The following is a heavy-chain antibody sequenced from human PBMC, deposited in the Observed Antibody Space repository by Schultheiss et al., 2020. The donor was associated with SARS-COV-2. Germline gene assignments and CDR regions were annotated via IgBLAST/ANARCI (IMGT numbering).Heavy chain of an antibody. CDR1: GGSISSSN. V-gene: IGHV3-23*01. CDR2: ISGSGGST. J-gene: IGHJ4*02. Sequence: LSLTCAVSGGSISSSNWWSWVRQPPGKGLEWVSAISGSGGSTYYADSVKGRFTISRDNSKNTLYLQMNSLRAEDTAVYYCAKDGTEDYYDSSGYYPFDYWGQGTLVTVSS. D-gene: IGHD3-22*01. CDR3: AKDGTEDYYDSSGYYPFDY.